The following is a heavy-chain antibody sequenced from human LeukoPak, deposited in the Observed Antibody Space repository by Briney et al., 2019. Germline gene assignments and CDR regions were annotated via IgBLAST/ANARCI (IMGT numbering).Heavy chain of an antibody. V-gene: IGHV3-23*01. D-gene: IGHD2-21*01. CDR2: LSGSGSRA. CDR1: GFSFSAYA. J-gene: IGHJ4*02. Sequence: GGSLRLSCVASGFSFSAYAMNWVRQSPGKGLEWISTLSGSGSRAYYADSVKGRFTISRDNSKNSLYLHLNSLTDEDTAVYYCATDRHLTHGSDLIGARSDYWGQAILGTLT. CDR3: ATDRHLTHGSDLIGARSDY.